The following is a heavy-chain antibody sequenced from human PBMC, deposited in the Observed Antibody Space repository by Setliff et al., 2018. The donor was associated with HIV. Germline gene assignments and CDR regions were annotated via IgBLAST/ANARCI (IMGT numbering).Heavy chain of an antibody. V-gene: IGHV1-46*01. D-gene: IGHD1-26*01. CDR1: GYTFTRYF. J-gene: IGHJ4*02. CDR2: NNTSGGST. Sequence: GASVKVSCKASGYTFTRYFMHCVRQAPGQGLEWRGMNNTSGGSTWYAQKFQGRVTMTGDTSTNPLHMELSSLRYEDTAVYYCASGWEGGMDYWGQGTLVTVSS. CDR3: ASGWEGGMDY.